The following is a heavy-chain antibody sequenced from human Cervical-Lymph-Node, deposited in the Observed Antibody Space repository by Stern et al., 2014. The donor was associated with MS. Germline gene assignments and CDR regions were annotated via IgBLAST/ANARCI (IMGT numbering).Heavy chain of an antibody. CDR1: GFTFSSYA. CDR2: ISYDGSNK. V-gene: IGHV3-30*01. CDR3: ARAVNYDPYYFDY. D-gene: IGHD4-11*01. J-gene: IGHJ4*02. Sequence: VQLVESGGGVVQPGRSLGLSCAASGFTFSSYAMHWVRQAPGKGLEWVAVISYDGSNKYYADSVKGRFTISRDNSKNTLYLQMNSLRAEDTAVYYCARAVNYDPYYFDYWGQGTLVTVSS.